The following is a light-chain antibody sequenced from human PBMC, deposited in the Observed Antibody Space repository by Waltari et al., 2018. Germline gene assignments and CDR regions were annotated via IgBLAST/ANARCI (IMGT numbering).Light chain of an antibody. CDR1: QTLVSSDGNTY. CDR2: TVS. V-gene: IGKV2-30*01. CDR3: MQATYWPWT. Sequence: DAVMTQSPLSLPVTLGQPASISCRSSQTLVSSDGNTYLSWFQQRPGQSPRRLSYTVSNRDSGVPDRFSGSGSGTDFTLKISRVEAEDVGVYYCMQATYWPWTFGQGTKVEIK. J-gene: IGKJ1*01.